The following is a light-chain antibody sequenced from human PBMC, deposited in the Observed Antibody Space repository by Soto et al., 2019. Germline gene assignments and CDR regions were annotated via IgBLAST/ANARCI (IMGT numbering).Light chain of an antibody. Sequence: EIVLTQSPATLSLSPGERATLSCRASQSVSSYLAWYQQKPGQAPRLLIYDASNRATGTPARFSGSGSGTEFTLTISSLEPEDFAVYYCQQRSNWPTFGQGTRLE. CDR1: QSVSSY. V-gene: IGKV3-11*01. CDR2: DAS. J-gene: IGKJ5*01. CDR3: QQRSNWPT.